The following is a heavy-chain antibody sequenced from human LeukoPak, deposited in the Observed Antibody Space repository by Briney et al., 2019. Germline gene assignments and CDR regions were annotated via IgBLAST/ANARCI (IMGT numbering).Heavy chain of an antibody. CDR2: IKQDGSEK. Sequence: PGGSLRLSCAASGFTFSSYWMSWVRQAPGKGLEWVANIKQDGSEKYYVDSVKGRFTISRDNAKNSLYLQMNSLRAEDTAVYYCARSKWELPDYFDYWGQGTLVTVSS. D-gene: IGHD1-26*01. CDR3: ARSKWELPDYFDY. CDR1: GFTFSSYW. J-gene: IGHJ4*02. V-gene: IGHV3-7*01.